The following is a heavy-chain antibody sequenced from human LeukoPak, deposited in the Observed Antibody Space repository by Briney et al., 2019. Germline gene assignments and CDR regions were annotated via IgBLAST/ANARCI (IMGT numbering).Heavy chain of an antibody. CDR1: GGSFSGYH. Sequence: SETLSLTCAVYGGSFSGYHWSWIRQPPGKGLEWIGEINHSGSTNYNPSLKSRVTISVDTSKNQFSLKLSSVTAADTAVYYCARKCSGGSCYSGGFDPWGQGTLVTVSS. CDR3: ARKCSGGSCYSGGFDP. CDR2: INHSGST. V-gene: IGHV4-34*01. J-gene: IGHJ5*02. D-gene: IGHD2-15*01.